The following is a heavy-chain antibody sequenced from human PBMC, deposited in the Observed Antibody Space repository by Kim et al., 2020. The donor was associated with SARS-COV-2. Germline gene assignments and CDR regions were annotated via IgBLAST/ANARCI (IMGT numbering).Heavy chain of an antibody. V-gene: IGHV3-21*01. CDR2: VRFSGTFK. CDR3: AKFGGEVLVVRDVWYMD. D-gene: IGHD2-15*01. CDR1: RFTFPTYH. Sequence: GGSLRLTCAASRFTFPTYHMNWVRQAPGKGLEWVSFVRFSGTFKYYGDSVRGRFTISRDNAKDSLSLQMNSLRAEDTGVYYCAKFGGEVLVVRDVWYMD. J-gene: IGHJ6*03.